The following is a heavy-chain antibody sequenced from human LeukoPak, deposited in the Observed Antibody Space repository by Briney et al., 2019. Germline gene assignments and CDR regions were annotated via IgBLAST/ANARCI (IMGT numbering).Heavy chain of an antibody. D-gene: IGHD3-22*01. Sequence: GGSPRLSCGGSGFNFGNYWMTWVRQAPGRGLEWVAHIKQDGSEQSLVDSVKGRFTISRDNAKNSLYLQMNSLRAEDTALYYCVTGTFLNDRSQYRHFDRWGQGTLVSVSS. CDR2: IKQDGSEQ. J-gene: IGHJ4*02. V-gene: IGHV3-7*05. CDR1: GFNFGNYW. CDR3: VTGTFLNDRSQYRHFDR.